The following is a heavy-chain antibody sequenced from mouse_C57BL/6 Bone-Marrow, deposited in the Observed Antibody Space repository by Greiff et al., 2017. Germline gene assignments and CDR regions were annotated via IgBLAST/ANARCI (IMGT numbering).Heavy chain of an antibody. CDR1: GYTFTSYW. CDR2: IDPSDSYT. D-gene: IGHD3-2*02. Sequence: VQLQQSGAELVMPGASVKLSCKASGYTFTSYWMHWVKQRPGQGLDWIGEIDPSDSYTNYNQKFKGKSTLTVDKSSSTAYMQLSSLTSEDSAVYYCARESSGYAMDYWGQGTSVTVSS. CDR3: ARESSGYAMDY. V-gene: IGHV1-69*01. J-gene: IGHJ4*01.